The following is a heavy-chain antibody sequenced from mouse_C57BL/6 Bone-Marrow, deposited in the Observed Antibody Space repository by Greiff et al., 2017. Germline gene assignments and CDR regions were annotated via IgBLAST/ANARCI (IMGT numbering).Heavy chain of an antibody. J-gene: IGHJ2*01. CDR2: IDPSDSYT. V-gene: IGHV1-50*01. CDR3: ARPISNDYEGGY. Sequence: VQLQQPGAELVKPGASVKLSCKASGYTFTSYWMQWVKQRPGQGLEWIGEIDPSDSYTNYNQKFKGKATLTVDTSSSTAYMQHSSLTSEDSAVYYCARPISNDYEGGYWGQGTTLTVSS. CDR1: GYTFTSYW. D-gene: IGHD2-4*01.